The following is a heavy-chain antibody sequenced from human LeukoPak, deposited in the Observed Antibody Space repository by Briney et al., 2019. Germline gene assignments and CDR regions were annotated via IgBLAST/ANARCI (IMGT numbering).Heavy chain of an antibody. V-gene: IGHV1-2*02. J-gene: IGHJ5*02. Sequence: ASVKASCKASGYTFTGYYMHWVRQAPGQGLEWMGWINPNSGGTNYAQKFQGRVTMTRDTSISTAYMELSRLRSDDTAVYYCARVPERGRVGATNWFDPWGQGTLVTVSS. CDR1: GYTFTGYY. D-gene: IGHD1-26*01. CDR2: INPNSGGT. CDR3: ARVPERGRVGATNWFDP.